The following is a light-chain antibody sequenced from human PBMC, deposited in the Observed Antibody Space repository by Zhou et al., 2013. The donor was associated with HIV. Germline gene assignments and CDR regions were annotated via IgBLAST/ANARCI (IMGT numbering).Light chain of an antibody. CDR1: QNIKSW. J-gene: IGKJ1*01. CDR3: LQHNSLPQT. CDR2: GAS. Sequence: DIQMTQSRSTLSASVGDTVIITCRASQNIKSWLAWYQQKPGRAPKLLIYGASSLQSGLPSRFSGSGSGTEFILTISGLQPDDFATYFCLQHNSLPQTFGQGTKVEIK. V-gene: IGKV1-5*03.